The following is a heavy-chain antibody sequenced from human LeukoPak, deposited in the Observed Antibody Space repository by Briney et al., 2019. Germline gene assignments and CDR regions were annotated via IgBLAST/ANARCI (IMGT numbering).Heavy chain of an antibody. J-gene: IGHJ4*02. CDR1: GFSVSSNY. CDR2: FYAGATT. CDR3: ARFRDSHYLAPFDF. V-gene: IGHV3-53*01. D-gene: IGHD4-11*01. Sequence: PGESLRLSCAVSGFSVSSNYTTWVRQAPGKGLEWVSVFYAGATTYYADSVKGRFTISKDISKNTLSLQMNNLRAEDTAVYFCARFRDSHYLAPFDFWGQGALVTVSS.